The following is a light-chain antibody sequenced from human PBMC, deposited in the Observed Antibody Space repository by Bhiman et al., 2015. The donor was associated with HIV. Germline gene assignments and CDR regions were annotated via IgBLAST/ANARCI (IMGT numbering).Light chain of an antibody. J-gene: IGLJ2*01. CDR2: DVS. Sequence: QSALTQPPSASGSPGQSVTISCTGTSSDIGDSDSVSWYQQRPGKAPKLMIYDVSKRPSGVSNRFSGSKSANTASLTISGLQAEDEADYYCSSYAISNTRLFGGGTKLTVL. CDR1: SSDIGDSDS. CDR3: SSYAISNTRL. V-gene: IGLV2-8*01.